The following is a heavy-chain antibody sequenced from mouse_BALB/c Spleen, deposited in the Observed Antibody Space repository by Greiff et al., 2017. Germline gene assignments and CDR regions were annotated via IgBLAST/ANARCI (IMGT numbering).Heavy chain of an antibody. V-gene: IGHV1-69*01. Sequence: QVHVKQPGAELVMPGASVKMSCKASGYTFTDYWMHWVKQRPGQGLEWIGAIDTSDSYTSYNQKFKGKATLTVDESSSTAYMQLSSLTSEDSAVYYCARSGYYYGSSPAWFAYWGQGTLVTVSA. J-gene: IGHJ3*01. CDR3: ARSGYYYGSSPAWFAY. D-gene: IGHD1-1*01. CDR1: GYTFTDYW. CDR2: IDTSDSYT.